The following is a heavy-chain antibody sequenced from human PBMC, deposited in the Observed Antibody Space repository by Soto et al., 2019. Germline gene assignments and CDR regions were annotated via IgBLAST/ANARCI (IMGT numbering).Heavy chain of an antibody. D-gene: IGHD1-7*01. CDR3: ARDASRYAWNYVLDY. CDR2: IVVGSGNA. Sequence: AASVKVSCKTSGFTFTSSAVQWVRQIRGQGLEWIGWIVVGSGNAKYAQKFQQRVTITRDSSKNTLYPQMNSLTAEDTAVYYCARDASRYAWNYVLDYWGQGTPVTVSS. J-gene: IGHJ4*02. CDR1: GFTFTSSA. V-gene: IGHV1-58*01.